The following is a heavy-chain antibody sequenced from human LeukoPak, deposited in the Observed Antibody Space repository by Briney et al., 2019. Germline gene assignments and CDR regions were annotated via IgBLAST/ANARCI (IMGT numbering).Heavy chain of an antibody. J-gene: IGHJ4*02. D-gene: IGHD6-19*01. Sequence: SETLSLTCTVSGYSISSGYYWGWIRQPPGKGLEWIGSIYHSGSTYYNPSLKSRVTISVDTSENQFSLKLSSVTAADTAVYYCASPGIAVAGTENWGQGTLVTVSS. CDR2: IYHSGST. V-gene: IGHV4-38-2*02. CDR1: GYSISSGYY. CDR3: ASPGIAVAGTEN.